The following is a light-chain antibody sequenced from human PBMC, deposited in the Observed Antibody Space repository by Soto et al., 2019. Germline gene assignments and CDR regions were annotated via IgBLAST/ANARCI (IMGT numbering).Light chain of an antibody. CDR2: DAS. V-gene: IGKV1-5*01. Sequence: DIPMTQSPSTLSASVGDRVTITCRASQSISSWLAWYQQKPGKAPKLLIYDASSLQSGVPSRFSGSGSGTEFTLTISSLQPDDFATYYCQQYNGYSSTFGQGTKVEIK. J-gene: IGKJ1*01. CDR1: QSISSW. CDR3: QQYNGYSST.